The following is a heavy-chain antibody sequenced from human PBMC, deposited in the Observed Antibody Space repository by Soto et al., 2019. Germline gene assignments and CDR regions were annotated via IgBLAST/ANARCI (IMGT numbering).Heavy chain of an antibody. V-gene: IGHV1-8*02. D-gene: IGHD6-13*01. CDR3: ARRGYSSSWYYYYYYGMDV. CDR1: GYTFTSHG. J-gene: IGHJ6*02. CDR2: MNPNSGNT. Sequence: ASGQVSCKDSGYTFTSHGISWVRQAPGQGLEWMGWMNPNSGNTGYAQKFQGRVTMTRNTSISTAYMELSSLRSEDTAVYYCARRGYSSSWYYYYYYGMDVWGQGTTVTVSS.